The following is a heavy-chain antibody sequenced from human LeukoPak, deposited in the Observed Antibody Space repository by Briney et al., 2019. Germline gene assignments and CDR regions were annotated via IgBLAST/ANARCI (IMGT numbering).Heavy chain of an antibody. D-gene: IGHD3-10*01. Sequence: ASVKVSCKASGYTFTGYYMHWVRQAPGQGLEWMGWINPNSGGTNYAQKFQGRVTMTRDTSISTAYMELSRLRSDDTAVYYCARGGLNRGPHNYGMDVWGQGTTVTVSS. J-gene: IGHJ6*02. CDR1: GYTFTGYY. CDR2: INPNSGGT. V-gene: IGHV1-2*02. CDR3: ARGGLNRGPHNYGMDV.